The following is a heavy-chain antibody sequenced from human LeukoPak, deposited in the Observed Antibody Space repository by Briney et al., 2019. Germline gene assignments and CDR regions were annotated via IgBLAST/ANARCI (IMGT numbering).Heavy chain of an antibody. V-gene: IGHV3-30*01. CDR3: ARDRRDSDYYGSGSYYNPDAFDI. D-gene: IGHD3-10*01. CDR2: ISYDGSNK. J-gene: IGHJ3*02. Sequence: GGSLRLSCAASGFTFSSYAMHWVRQAPGKGLEWVAVISYDGSNKYYADSVKGRFTISRDNSKNTLYLQMNSLRAEDTAVYYCARDRRDSDYYGSGSYYNPDAFDIWGQGTMVTVSS. CDR1: GFTFSSYA.